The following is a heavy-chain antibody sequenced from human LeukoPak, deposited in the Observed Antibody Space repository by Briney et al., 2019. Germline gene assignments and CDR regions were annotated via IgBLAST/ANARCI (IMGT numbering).Heavy chain of an antibody. CDR1: GFPVSSYA. CDR2: IIASGGTT. V-gene: IGHV3-23*01. D-gene: IGHD3-10*01. J-gene: IGHJ4*02. Sequence: GGSLRLSCAASGFPVSSYAMSWFRQTPGKGLEWVSSIIASGGTTYYADSVKGRFTISRDNSKNTVYLQMNTLRAEDTAVYYCAKGAGGSYGLYYFDYWGQGALVTVSS. CDR3: AKGAGGSYGLYYFDY.